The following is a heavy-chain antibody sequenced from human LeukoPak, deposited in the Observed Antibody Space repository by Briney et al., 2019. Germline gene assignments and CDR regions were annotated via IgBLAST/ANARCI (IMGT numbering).Heavy chain of an antibody. J-gene: IGHJ4*02. CDR1: GFTFSGYA. Sequence: GGSLRLSCAASGFTFSGYAMHRVRQAPGKGLEWVAVISYDGSNKYYADSVKGRFTISRDNSKNTLYLQMNSLRAEDTAVYYCARESSGWYGSDYWGQGTLVTVSS. CDR3: ARESSGWYGSDY. V-gene: IGHV3-30*04. CDR2: ISYDGSNK. D-gene: IGHD6-19*01.